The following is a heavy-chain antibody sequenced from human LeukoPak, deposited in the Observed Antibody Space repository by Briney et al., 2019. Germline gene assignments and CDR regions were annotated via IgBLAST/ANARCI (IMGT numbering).Heavy chain of an antibody. CDR3: ASNPRYYYYYGMDV. Sequence: SVKVSCKASGGTFSSYAISWVRQAPGQGLEWMGGIIPISGTANYAQKFQGRVTITADESTSTAYMELSSLRSEDTAVYYCASNPRYYYYYGMDVWGQGTTVTVSS. CDR1: GGTFSSYA. J-gene: IGHJ6*02. CDR2: IIPISGTA. D-gene: IGHD1-14*01. V-gene: IGHV1-69*13.